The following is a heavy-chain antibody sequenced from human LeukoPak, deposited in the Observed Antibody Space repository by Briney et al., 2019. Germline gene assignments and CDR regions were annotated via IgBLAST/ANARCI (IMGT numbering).Heavy chain of an antibody. CDR1: GFTFNPYG. J-gene: IGHJ6*02. Sequence: GGSLRLSCAASGFTFNPYGMHWVRQAPGKGLEWVAVIWYDGSNKYYSDSVKGRFTISRDNSKNTLYLQMNSLRAEDTAVYYCARISCTGDRCNPYSYYDMDVWGQGTTVIVSS. D-gene: IGHD2-8*02. CDR2: IWYDGSNK. CDR3: ARISCTGDRCNPYSYYDMDV. V-gene: IGHV3-33*01.